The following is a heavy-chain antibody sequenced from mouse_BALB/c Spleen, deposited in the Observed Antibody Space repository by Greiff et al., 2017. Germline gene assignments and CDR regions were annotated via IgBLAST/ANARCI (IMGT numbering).Heavy chain of an antibody. J-gene: IGHJ4*01. CDR3: ARSHGNYGDYYAMDY. CDR2: INPYNGDT. Sequence: EVKLVESGPELVKPGASVKISCKASGYSFTGYFMNWVMQSHGKSLEWIGRINPYNGDTFYNQKFKGKATLTVDKSSSTAHMELRSLASEDSAVYYCARSHGNYGDYYAMDYWGQGTSVTVSS. CDR1: GYSFTGYF. D-gene: IGHD2-1*01. V-gene: IGHV1-20*02.